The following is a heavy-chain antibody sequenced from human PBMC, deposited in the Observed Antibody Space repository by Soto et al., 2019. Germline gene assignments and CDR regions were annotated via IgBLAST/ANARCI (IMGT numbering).Heavy chain of an antibody. J-gene: IGHJ3*02. CDR1: GYTFNNYG. CDR3: ARGTQRFGELFDAFDI. Sequence: QVQLVQSGYEVKEPGASVTVSCKASGYTFNNYGITWVRQAPGQGLEWIGWISAYNGNANYAQKFQGRVTLTRDTSTSTAYLELRSLRSDDTVVYYCARGTQRFGELFDAFDIWGQGTMVPVSS. D-gene: IGHD3-10*01. CDR2: ISAYNGNA. V-gene: IGHV1-18*01.